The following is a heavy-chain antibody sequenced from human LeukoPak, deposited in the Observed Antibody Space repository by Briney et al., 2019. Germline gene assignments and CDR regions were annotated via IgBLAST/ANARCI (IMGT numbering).Heavy chain of an antibody. V-gene: IGHV3-48*03. Sequence: GSLRLSCAASGFTFSSYEMNWVRQAPGKGLEWVSYISSSGSTIYYADSVKGRFTISRDNAKNSLYLQMNSLRAEDTAVYYCARDTSVARGNYFDYWGQGTLVTVSS. CDR3: ARDTSVARGNYFDY. J-gene: IGHJ4*02. D-gene: IGHD3-10*01. CDR2: ISSSGSTI. CDR1: GFTFSSYE.